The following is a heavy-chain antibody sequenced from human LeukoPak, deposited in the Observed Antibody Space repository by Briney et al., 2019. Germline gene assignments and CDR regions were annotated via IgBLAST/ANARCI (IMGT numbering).Heavy chain of an antibody. V-gene: IGHV1-69*13. CDR2: IIPIFGTA. D-gene: IGHD5-18*01. Sequence: SVKVSCKASGGTFSSYAISWVRQAPGQGLEWMGGIIPIFGTANYAQTFQGRVTITADESTSTAYMELSSLRSEDTAVYYCARGGSYTAMGPSYYYYYYMDVWGKGTTVTVSS. J-gene: IGHJ6*03. CDR1: GGTFSSYA. CDR3: ARGGSYTAMGPSYYYYYYMDV.